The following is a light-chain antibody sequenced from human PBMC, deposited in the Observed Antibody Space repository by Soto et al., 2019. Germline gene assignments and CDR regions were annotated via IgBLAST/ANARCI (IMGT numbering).Light chain of an antibody. Sequence: MTQSPVTLSASLGERVTLSCRASQSVSSYIAWYQQKPGKAPSLLIYSAFTLEGGIPPRFSGSGSGTEFTLTITSLQPEDFATYYCQQSYDRPLTFGQGTKVDIK. V-gene: IGKV1-39*01. CDR2: SAF. CDR1: QSVSSY. J-gene: IGKJ1*01. CDR3: QQSYDRPLT.